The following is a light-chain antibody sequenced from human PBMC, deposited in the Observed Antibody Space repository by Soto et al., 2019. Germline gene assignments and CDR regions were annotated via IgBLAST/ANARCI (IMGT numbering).Light chain of an antibody. V-gene: IGLV1-51*01. CDR2: DNN. CDR3: GTWDNSLSEVV. J-gene: IGLJ2*01. CDR1: TSNIWNNY. Sequence: QSALTQPPSVSAAPGQKVTISCSGSTSNIWNNYVSWYQQFPGTGPKLLIYDNNKRPPGIPDRFSGSKSGTSATLGIAGLQTGDEADYYCGTWDNSLSEVVFGGGTKLTVL.